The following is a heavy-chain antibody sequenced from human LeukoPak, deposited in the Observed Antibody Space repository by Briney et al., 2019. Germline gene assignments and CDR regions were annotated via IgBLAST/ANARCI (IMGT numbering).Heavy chain of an antibody. V-gene: IGHV3-23*01. J-gene: IGHJ4*02. Sequence: GGSLRLSCAASGFSFGNHAMVWVRQAAGKGLEWVSAISGSGGSTYYADSVKGRFTISRDNSKNTLYLQMNSLRAEDTAVYYCVGGSGSRRWVDYWGQGTLVTVSS. CDR3: VGGSGSRRWVDY. CDR1: GFSFGNHA. D-gene: IGHD3-10*01. CDR2: ISGSGGST.